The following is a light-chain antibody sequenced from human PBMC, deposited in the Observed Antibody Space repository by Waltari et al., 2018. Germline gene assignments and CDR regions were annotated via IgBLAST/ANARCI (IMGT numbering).Light chain of an antibody. CDR3: CSYNDGPYV. CDR1: SSDVGTYNL. V-gene: IGLV2-23*02. CDR2: EVT. J-gene: IGLJ1*01. Sequence: QSALTQPASVSGSPGQSITISCTGTSSDVGTYNLVSWYQQHPGKAPKLMIYEVTKRPSVVSIRFSASRSGNTASLTISGLQAEDEADYYCCSYNDGPYVFGTGTKVTVL.